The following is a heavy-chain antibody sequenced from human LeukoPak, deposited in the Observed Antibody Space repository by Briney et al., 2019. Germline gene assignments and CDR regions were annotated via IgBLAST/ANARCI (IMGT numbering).Heavy chain of an antibody. CDR3: AKARITMIVVVPLDY. CDR2: IYSGGTT. V-gene: IGHV3-53*01. J-gene: IGHJ4*02. Sequence: GALRLSCAASGFTVSSNYMSWVRQAPGKGLEWVSVIYSGGTTYYADSVKGRFTISRDNSKNTLYLQMNSLRAEDTAVYYCAKARITMIVVVPLDYWGQGTLVTVSS. D-gene: IGHD3-22*01. CDR1: GFTVSSNY.